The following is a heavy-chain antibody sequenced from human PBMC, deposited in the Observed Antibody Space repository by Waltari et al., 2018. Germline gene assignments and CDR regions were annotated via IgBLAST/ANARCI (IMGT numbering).Heavy chain of an antibody. V-gene: IGHV3-49*03. Sequence: EVKLVESGGGLVQPGRSLRLSCTASGFTFGDYAMSWFRQAPGKGLELVGFIRIKTYGETTEYAASVKGRFTSSRDDSKSIAYLQMNSLKTEDTAVYYCTRDLHYADYVGLDWFDPWGQGTLVTVSS. CDR2: IRIKTYGETT. CDR1: GFTFGDYA. J-gene: IGHJ5*02. D-gene: IGHD4-17*01. CDR3: TRDLHYADYVGLDWFDP.